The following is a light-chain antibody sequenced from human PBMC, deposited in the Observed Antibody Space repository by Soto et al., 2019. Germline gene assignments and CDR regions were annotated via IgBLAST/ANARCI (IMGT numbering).Light chain of an antibody. CDR3: QQYHSFSWT. J-gene: IGKJ1*01. CDR2: AAS. V-gene: IGKV1-39*01. Sequence: DIQMTQSPASLSASVEDRVTITCRASQTVRTYLNWYQQKPGKAPKLLIYAASNLQSGVPSRFSGSGSGTDFTLTITSLRPEDFATYYCQQYHSFSWTFGRGTEVEVK. CDR1: QTVRTY.